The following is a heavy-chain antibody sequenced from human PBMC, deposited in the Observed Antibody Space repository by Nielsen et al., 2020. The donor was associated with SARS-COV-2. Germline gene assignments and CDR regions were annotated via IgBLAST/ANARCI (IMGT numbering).Heavy chain of an antibody. CDR3: ARETVEMATITTNYYGMDV. D-gene: IGHD5-24*01. J-gene: IGHJ6*02. V-gene: IGHV3-11*04. CDR2: ISSSGSTI. Sequence: WIRQPPGKGLEWVSYISSSGSTIYYADSVKGRFTISRDNAKNSLYLQMNSLRAEDTAVYYCARETVEMATITTNYYGMDVWGQGTTVTVSS.